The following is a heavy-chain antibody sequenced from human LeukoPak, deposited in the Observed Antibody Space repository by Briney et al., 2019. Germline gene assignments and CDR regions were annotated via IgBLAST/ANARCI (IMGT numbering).Heavy chain of an antibody. J-gene: IGHJ4*02. Sequence: ASVKLSCKASGYTFTSYDINWVRQATGQGPEWMGWMNPNSGNTGYAQQFQGRVTMTRNTSISTAYMELSSLRSEDTAVYYCARAGVTTGDYWGQGTLVTVSS. D-gene: IGHD4-17*01. V-gene: IGHV1-8*01. CDR2: MNPNSGNT. CDR1: GYTFTSYD. CDR3: ARAGVTTGDY.